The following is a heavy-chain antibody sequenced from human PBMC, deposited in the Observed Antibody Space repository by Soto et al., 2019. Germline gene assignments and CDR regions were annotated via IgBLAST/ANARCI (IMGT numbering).Heavy chain of an antibody. CDR2: ISYDGSNK. D-gene: IGHD3-22*01. Sequence: QVQLVESGGGVVQPGRSLRLSCAASGFTFSSYAMHWVRQAPGKGLEWVAVISYDGSNKYYADSVKGRFTISRDNSKNSRYLQMNSLRAEDTAVYYCARDRPTPSIITMMGRGYYGMDVWGQGTTVTVSS. CDR1: GFTFSSYA. CDR3: ARDRPTPSIITMMGRGYYGMDV. J-gene: IGHJ6*02. V-gene: IGHV3-30-3*01.